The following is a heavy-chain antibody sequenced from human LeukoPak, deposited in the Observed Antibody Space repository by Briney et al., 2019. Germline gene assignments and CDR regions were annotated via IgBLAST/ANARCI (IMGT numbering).Heavy chain of an antibody. CDR2: INWNGGRS. CDR3: ARDSPYYYDSSGYYHLYFDY. V-gene: IGHV3-20*04. CDR1: RFTFDDYG. D-gene: IGHD3-22*01. J-gene: IGHJ4*02. Sequence: GGSLRLSCAAARFTFDDYGMSWVRQTPGKGLEWVSGINWNGGRSGDADSVKGRFTISRDNAQKSLYLQMNSLRAEDTALYYCARDSPYYYDSSGYYHLYFDYWGQGTLVTVSS.